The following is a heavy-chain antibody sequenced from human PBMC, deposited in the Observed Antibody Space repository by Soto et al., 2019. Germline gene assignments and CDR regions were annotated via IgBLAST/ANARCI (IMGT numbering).Heavy chain of an antibody. CDR3: ASGRLWAVTTKKPFDY. V-gene: IGHV4-34*01. CDR1: GGSFSGYY. J-gene: IGHJ4*02. Sequence: QVQLQQWGAGLLKPSETLSLTCAVYGGSFSGYYWSWIRQPPGKGLEWIGEINHRGRTNYNPSLKSRVTISVDTSKNQFSLKLSSVTAADSAVYYCASGRLWAVTTKKPFDYWGQGTLVTVSS. CDR2: INHRGRT. D-gene: IGHD4-17*01.